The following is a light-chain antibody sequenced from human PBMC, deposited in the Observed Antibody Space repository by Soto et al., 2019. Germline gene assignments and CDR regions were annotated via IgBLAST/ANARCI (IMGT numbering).Light chain of an antibody. CDR3: QQYGSSHWT. CDR2: HAS. J-gene: IGKJ1*01. V-gene: IGKV3-20*01. CDR1: QSVSNN. Sequence: EIVMTQSPATLSVSQGESASLPCRASQSVSNNLAWYRQQPGQAPRLLIYHASTRASGIPDRFSGSGSGTDFTLTISRPEPEDFAVYYCQQYGSSHWTFGQGTKVDIK.